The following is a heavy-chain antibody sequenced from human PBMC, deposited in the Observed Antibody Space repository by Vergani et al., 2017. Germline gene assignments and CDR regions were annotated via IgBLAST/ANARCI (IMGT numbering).Heavy chain of an antibody. Sequence: QVQLVQSGSELKKPGASVKVSCKTSGYSFTEYSMNLVRQAPGQGLEWMGWINTDSGNPTYAQGSRGRFFFSLDTSLATAYMEINRLKAEDTAVYYCVSEPKTNNFHGYHRGNLVDPLVQGTLVTGSS. CDR1: GYSFTEYS. V-gene: IGHV7-4-1*02. J-gene: IGHJ5*02. D-gene: IGHD3-22*01. CDR2: INTDSGNP. CDR3: VSEPKTNNFHGYHRGNLVDP.